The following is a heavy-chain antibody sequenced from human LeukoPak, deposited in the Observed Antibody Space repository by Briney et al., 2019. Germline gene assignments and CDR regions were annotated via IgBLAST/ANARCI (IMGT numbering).Heavy chain of an antibody. V-gene: IGHV1-2*06. Sequence: ASVKVSCKASGYTFTSYYIHWVRQAPRQGLEWVGRINPNSGATHYPQKFQGRVTMTRDTSINTAYLELNSLRSDDTAIYYCARDEQGGTTGGLGYWGQGTLVTVSS. CDR1: GYTFTSYY. CDR3: ARDEQGGTTGGLGY. CDR2: INPNSGAT. J-gene: IGHJ4*02. D-gene: IGHD4-17*01.